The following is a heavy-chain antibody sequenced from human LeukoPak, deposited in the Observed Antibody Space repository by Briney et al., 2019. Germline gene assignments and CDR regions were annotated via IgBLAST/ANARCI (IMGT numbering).Heavy chain of an antibody. Sequence: PSETLSLTCTVSGGSISSGGYYWSWIRQHPGKGLEWIGYIYYSGSTYYNPSLKSRVTISVDTSKNQFSLKLSSVTAADTAVYYCAREEYYYDSSGFPVLFWFDPWGQGTLVTVSS. CDR2: IYYSGST. D-gene: IGHD3-22*01. CDR1: GGSISSGGYY. CDR3: AREEYYYDSSGFPVLFWFDP. J-gene: IGHJ5*02. V-gene: IGHV4-31*03.